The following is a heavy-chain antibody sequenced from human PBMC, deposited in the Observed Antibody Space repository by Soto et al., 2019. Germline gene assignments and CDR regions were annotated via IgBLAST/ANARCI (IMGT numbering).Heavy chain of an antibody. Sequence: PSETLSLTCAFYVVSFSGYYWSCPRHPPGKGLEWIGEINHSGSTNYNPSLKSRVTISVDTSKKQFSLKLSSVPAADTAVYYCARRGSGSSNFLRQYGMDVWGKGTTVTVS. J-gene: IGHJ6*04. D-gene: IGHD3-10*01. V-gene: IGHV4-34*01. CDR2: INHSGST. CDR1: VVSFSGYY. CDR3: ARRGSGSSNFLRQYGMDV.